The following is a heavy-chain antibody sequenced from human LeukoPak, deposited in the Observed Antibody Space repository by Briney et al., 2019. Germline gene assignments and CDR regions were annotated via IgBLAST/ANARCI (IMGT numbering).Heavy chain of an antibody. V-gene: IGHV1-69*13. Sequence: SVTVSCKASGGTFSSYAISWVRQAPGQGLEWMGGIIPIFGTANYAQKFQGRVTITADEPTSTAYMELSSLRSEDTAVYYCARDKRELELDIWGQGTMVTVSS. D-gene: IGHD1-26*01. J-gene: IGHJ3*02. CDR3: ARDKRELELDI. CDR1: GGTFSSYA. CDR2: IIPIFGTA.